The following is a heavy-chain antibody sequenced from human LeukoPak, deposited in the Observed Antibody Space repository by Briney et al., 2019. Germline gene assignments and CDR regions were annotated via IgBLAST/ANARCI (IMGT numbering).Heavy chain of an antibody. J-gene: IGHJ6*02. CDR2: ISAYNGNT. CDR1: GYRFSGHG. CDR3: ARPGADCGSAGCYTYPYYGLDV. V-gene: IGHV1-18*01. D-gene: IGHD2-2*02. Sequence: ASVKVSCKASGYRFSGHGITWVRQAPGQGLEWMGWISAYNGNTKYAQNLQGRVTMTTDISTSTAYMELRSLRSDDTAVYYCARPGADCGSAGCYTYPYYGLDVWGQGTTVTVSS.